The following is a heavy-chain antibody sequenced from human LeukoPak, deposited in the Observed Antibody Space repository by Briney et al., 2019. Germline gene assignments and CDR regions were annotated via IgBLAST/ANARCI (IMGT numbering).Heavy chain of an antibody. CDR3: TRSPDIDILTGYSRYYFDY. J-gene: IGHJ4*02. V-gene: IGHV5-51*01. CDR2: IYPGDSDT. CDR1: GYSFTSYW. D-gene: IGHD3-9*01. Sequence: GETLKISCKGSGYSFTSYWIGWVRQMPGKGLEWMGIIYPGDSDTRYSPSFQGQVTISADKSISTAYPQWNSLKASDTAIYYCTRSPDIDILTGYSRYYFDYWGQGTLVTVSS.